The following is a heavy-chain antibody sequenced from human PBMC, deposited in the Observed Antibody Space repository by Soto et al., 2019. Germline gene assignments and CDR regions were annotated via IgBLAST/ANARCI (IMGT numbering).Heavy chain of an antibody. CDR3: ATALTCRVAGEYYLYV. D-gene: IGHD1-26*01. CDR1: GYTLSELS. CDR2: FDPEAREI. J-gene: IGHJ4*02. Sequence: QLQLRQSGAEVKKPGASLKVSCKVSGYTLSELSMHWVRQAAGKGLGWMGGFDPEAREIVYGQNFQGRITMNEDTYTDTAYLGLSSLASEATAVYSCATALTCRVAGEYYLYVWGQGTAVTVSS. V-gene: IGHV1-24*01.